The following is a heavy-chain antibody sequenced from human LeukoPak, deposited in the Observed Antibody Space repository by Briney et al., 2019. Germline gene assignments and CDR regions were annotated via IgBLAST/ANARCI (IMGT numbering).Heavy chain of an antibody. CDR2: INHSGST. CDR3: ARDRVGEDDAFDI. J-gene: IGHJ3*02. D-gene: IGHD1-26*01. V-gene: IGHV4-34*01. Sequence: SETLSLTCAVYGGSFSGYYWSWIRQPPGKGLEWIGEINHSGSTNYNPSLKSRVTISVDASKNQFSLNLSSVTAADTAVYYCARDRVGEDDAFDIWGQGTMVTVSS. CDR1: GGSFSGYY.